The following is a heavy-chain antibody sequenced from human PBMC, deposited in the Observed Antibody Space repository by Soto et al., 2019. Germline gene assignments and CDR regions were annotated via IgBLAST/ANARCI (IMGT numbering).Heavy chain of an antibody. CDR1: GFTFSSYA. J-gene: IGHJ4*02. V-gene: IGHV3-23*01. Sequence: EVQLLESGGGLVQPGGSLRLSCAASGFTFSSYAMSWVRQAPGKGLEWVSAISGSGGSTYYAASGKGRFTISRDNSKNTLYLQMNSLRAEDTAVYYCAKDALYCSGGSCYPAGYFDYWGKGTLVTVSS. CDR3: AKDALYCSGGSCYPAGYFDY. D-gene: IGHD2-15*01. CDR2: ISGSGGST.